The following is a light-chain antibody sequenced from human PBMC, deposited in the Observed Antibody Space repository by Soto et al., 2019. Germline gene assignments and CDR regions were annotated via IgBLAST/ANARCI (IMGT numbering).Light chain of an antibody. CDR1: QSNSSY. V-gene: IGKV1-39*01. Sequence: DIPLTQSPSSLSASVADRVTITFRANQSNSSYLTWYQQKPGKAPKLLIYAASSMESGVPARFSGSGSGTDFTLTISSLQPEDFAIYYCQQCNNTPWTFGQGTKVDI. J-gene: IGKJ1*01. CDR3: QQCNNTPWT. CDR2: AAS.